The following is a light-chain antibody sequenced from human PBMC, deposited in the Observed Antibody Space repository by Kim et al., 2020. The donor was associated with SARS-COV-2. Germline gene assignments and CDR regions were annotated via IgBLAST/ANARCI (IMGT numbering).Light chain of an antibody. CDR1: KNIAIY. J-gene: IGKJ2*01. CDR2: DAS. V-gene: IGKV1-33*01. Sequence: SAPVGDRITVTCQAIKNIAIYLGWCHRKPGKAPGPRINDASNWKTGVPSRFGASGSGTHFTFTISSLQPENIATYFCRQYDLLPYTFGQGTKLEI. CDR3: RQYDLLPYT.